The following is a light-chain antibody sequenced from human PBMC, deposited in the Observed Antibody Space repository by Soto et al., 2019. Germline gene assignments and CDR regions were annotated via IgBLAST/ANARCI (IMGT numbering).Light chain of an antibody. Sequence: QSALTQPASVSGSPGQSITISCTGTSSDIGIYNVVSWYQENPGKAPRLMIYDVNKRPSGVSGRFSGSKSGNTASLTISGLQAEDETIYYCCSYASSGTILFGGGTKLTVL. J-gene: IGLJ2*01. CDR1: SSDIGIYNV. V-gene: IGLV2-23*02. CDR2: DVN. CDR3: CSYASSGTIL.